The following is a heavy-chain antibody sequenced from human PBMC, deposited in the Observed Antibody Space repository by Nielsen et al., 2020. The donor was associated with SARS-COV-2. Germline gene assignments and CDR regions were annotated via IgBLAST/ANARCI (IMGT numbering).Heavy chain of an antibody. Sequence: GESLKISCAASGFTFSSFGMNWVRQAPGKGLEWVAYISGYSGTIYYADSVKGRFTLSRDYAKNSLYLQMNSLRAEDTAVYYCVREDSRAFDYWGQGTLVTVSS. CDR2: ISGYSGTI. J-gene: IGHJ4*02. CDR1: GFTFSSFG. CDR3: VREDSRAFDY. V-gene: IGHV3-48*04.